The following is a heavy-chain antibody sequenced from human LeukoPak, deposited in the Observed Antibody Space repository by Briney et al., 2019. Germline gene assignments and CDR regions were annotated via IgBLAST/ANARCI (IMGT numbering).Heavy chain of an antibody. Sequence: GGSLRLSCVVSGFTFTSHGMNWIRQAPGKGLEWVAFIQHDGSNKYYADSVKGRFTISRDNSKNTLYLQMNSLRAEDTAVYYCANWDYYGSGSYYNGDYWGQGTLVTVSS. D-gene: IGHD3-10*01. V-gene: IGHV3-30*02. CDR2: IQHDGSNK. CDR3: ANWDYYGSGSYYNGDY. CDR1: GFTFTSHG. J-gene: IGHJ4*02.